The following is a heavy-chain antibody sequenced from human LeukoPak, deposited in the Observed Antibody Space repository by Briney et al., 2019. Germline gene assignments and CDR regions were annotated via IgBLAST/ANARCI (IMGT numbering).Heavy chain of an antibody. V-gene: IGHV4-39*07. Sequence: PSETLSLTCIVSSGSVSSDQSYWGWIRQPPGKGLEWLGTIYYSGSTYINPSLRGRVTLSVDTSKNQYSLRLNSVTAADTAVYYCARLPITMYSSGHHSAFDIWGQGTMVTVSS. CDR1: SGSVSSDQSY. CDR3: ARLPITMYSSGHHSAFDI. CDR2: IYYSGST. J-gene: IGHJ3*02. D-gene: IGHD6-19*01.